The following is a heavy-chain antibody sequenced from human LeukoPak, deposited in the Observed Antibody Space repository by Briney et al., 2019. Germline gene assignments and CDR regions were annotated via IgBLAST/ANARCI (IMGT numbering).Heavy chain of an antibody. CDR1: GYTFTGYY. V-gene: IGHV1-2*02. CDR2: INPNSGGT. J-gene: IGHJ4*02. D-gene: IGHD2-2*01. Sequence: ASVKVSCKASGYTFTGYYMHWVRQAPGQGLEWMGWINPNSGGTNYAQKFQGRVTMTRDTSISTAYMELSRLRSDDTAVYYCARGSLYCSSTSCSFDYWGQGTLVTVSS. CDR3: ARGSLYCSSTSCSFDY.